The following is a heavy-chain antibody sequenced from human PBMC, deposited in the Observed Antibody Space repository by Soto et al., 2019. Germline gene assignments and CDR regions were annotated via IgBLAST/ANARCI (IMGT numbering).Heavy chain of an antibody. D-gene: IGHD4-4*01. CDR2: INTDGTGT. CDR1: GFTLSNYV. V-gene: IGHV3-74*01. Sequence: GGSLRLSCAVSGFTLSNYVMHWVRQAPGKGLVWVSRINTDGTGTTYADSVKGRFTVSRDNAKNTIYLQMNSLRAEDTAVYYCLRDPGQSNRILKYWGQGSLVTVSS. CDR3: LRDPGQSNRILKY. J-gene: IGHJ4*02.